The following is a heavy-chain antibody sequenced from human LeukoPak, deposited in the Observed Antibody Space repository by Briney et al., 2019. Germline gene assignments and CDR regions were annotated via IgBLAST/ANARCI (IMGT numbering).Heavy chain of an antibody. CDR2: IYYSGST. Sequence: PSETLSLTYTVSGDSMNSYYWSWIRQPPGKGPEWIGYIYYSGSTNYNPSLKSRVTISVDTSKNQFSLKLSSVTAADTAVYYCARARAGLPKSSFDYWGQGNMVTVSS. CDR3: ARARAGLPKSSFDY. CDR1: GDSMNSYY. D-gene: IGHD6-19*01. J-gene: IGHJ4*02. V-gene: IGHV4-59*01.